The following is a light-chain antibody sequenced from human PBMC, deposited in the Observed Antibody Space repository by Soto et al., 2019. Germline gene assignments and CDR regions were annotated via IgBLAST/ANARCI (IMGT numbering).Light chain of an antibody. CDR2: GNT. CDR1: SSNIGAGYD. V-gene: IGLV1-40*01. J-gene: IGLJ2*01. CDR3: QSYDSSLSGWL. Sequence: QAVVTQPPSVSGAPGQRVTISCTGSSSNIGAGYDVHWYQQLPGTAPKPLVHGNTDRPSGVPDRFSGSKSGTSASLAITGLQAEDEADYYCQSYDSSLSGWLFGGGTKLTVL.